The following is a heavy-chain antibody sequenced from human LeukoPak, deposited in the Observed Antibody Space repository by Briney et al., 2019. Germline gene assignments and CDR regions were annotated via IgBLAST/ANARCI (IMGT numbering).Heavy chain of an antibody. CDR3: ARVLPASGRYMDV. CDR2: ISSDESST. V-gene: IGHV3-74*01. CDR1: AFTFTDYW. J-gene: IGHJ6*03. D-gene: IGHD2-2*01. Sequence: GGSLRLSCAASAFTFTDYWMHWVRQAPGKWLVWVSRISSDESSTSYADSVKGRFTISRDNAKNTLYLQMNSLRAEDTAVYYCARVLPASGRYMDVWGKGTTVTVTS.